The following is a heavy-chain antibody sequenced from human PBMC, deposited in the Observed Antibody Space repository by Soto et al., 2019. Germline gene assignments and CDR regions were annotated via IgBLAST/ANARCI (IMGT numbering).Heavy chain of an antibody. D-gene: IGHD3-22*01. Sequence: GESLKISCKGSGYSFTSYWVGWVRQMPGKGLEWMGIIYPGDSDTRYSPSFQGQVTISADKSISTAYLQWSSLKASDTAMYYCARPLKGSSGYVIGAFDIWGQGTMVTVSS. CDR2: IYPGDSDT. CDR1: GYSFTSYW. V-gene: IGHV5-51*01. J-gene: IGHJ3*02. CDR3: ARPLKGSSGYVIGAFDI.